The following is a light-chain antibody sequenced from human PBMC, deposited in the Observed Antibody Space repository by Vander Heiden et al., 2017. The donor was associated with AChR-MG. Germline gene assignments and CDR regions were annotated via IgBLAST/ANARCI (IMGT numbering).Light chain of an antibody. V-gene: IGLV2-14*01. Sequence: QSALTQPASVSGSPGQSITISCTGTSSDVGGYNYGSWYQQHPGKAPKLMIYDVSKRPSGVSNRFSGSKSGNTASLTISVLQAEDEADYYCSSYTSSSTRVFGGGTKLTVL. J-gene: IGLJ2*01. CDR3: SSYTSSSTRV. CDR2: DVS. CDR1: SSDVGGYNY.